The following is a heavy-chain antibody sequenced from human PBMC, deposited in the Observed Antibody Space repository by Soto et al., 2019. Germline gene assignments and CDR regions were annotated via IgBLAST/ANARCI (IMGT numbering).Heavy chain of an antibody. D-gene: IGHD5-12*01. CDR2: IYPGDSDT. CDR3: AREMATIDYHYGMDV. CDR1: GYSFTSYW. J-gene: IGHJ6*02. V-gene: IGHV5-51*01. Sequence: PGESLKISCKGSGYSFTSYWIGWVRQMPGKGLEWMGIIYPGDSDTRYSPSFQGQVTISADKSISTAYLQWSSLKASDTAMYYCAREMATIDYHYGMDVWGQGTTVTVSS.